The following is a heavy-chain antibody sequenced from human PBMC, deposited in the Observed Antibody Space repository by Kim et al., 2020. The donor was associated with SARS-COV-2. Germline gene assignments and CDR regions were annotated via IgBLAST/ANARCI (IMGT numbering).Heavy chain of an antibody. D-gene: IGHD3-22*01. V-gene: IGHV3-30*18. CDR1: GFTFSSYG. Sequence: GGSLRLSCAASGFTFSSYGMHWVRQAPGKGLEWVAVISYDGSNKYYADSVKGRFTISRDNSKNTLYLQMNSLRAEDTAVYYCAKDGRWLTYYYFDYWGQGTLVTVSS. CDR3: AKDGRWLTYYYFDY. J-gene: IGHJ4*02. CDR2: ISYDGSNK.